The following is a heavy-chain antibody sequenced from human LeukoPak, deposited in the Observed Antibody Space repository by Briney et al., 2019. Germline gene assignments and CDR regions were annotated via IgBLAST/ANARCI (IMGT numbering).Heavy chain of an antibody. Sequence: QAGRSLRLSCTASGFTFGDYAMSWVRQAPGKGLEWVGFIRSKAYGGTTEYAASVKGRFTISRDDSKSIAYLQMNSLKTEDTAVYYCTTDQSDYWGQGTLVTVSS. CDR1: GFTFGDYA. CDR3: TTDQSDY. J-gene: IGHJ4*02. CDR2: IRSKAYGGTT. V-gene: IGHV3-49*04.